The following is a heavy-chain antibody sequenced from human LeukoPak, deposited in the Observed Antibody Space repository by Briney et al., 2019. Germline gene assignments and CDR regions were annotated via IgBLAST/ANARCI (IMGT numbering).Heavy chain of an antibody. CDR2: IYSGGST. CDR1: GFTVSSNY. CDR3: ARAMITMIVVVKYVFDI. Sequence: GGSLRLSCAASGFTVSSNYMSWVRQAPGKGLERVSVIYSGGSTYYADSVKGRFTISRDNSKNTLYLQMTSLRAEDTAVYYCARAMITMIVVVKYVFDIWGEGTMVTVSS. J-gene: IGHJ3*02. V-gene: IGHV3-66*01. D-gene: IGHD3-22*01.